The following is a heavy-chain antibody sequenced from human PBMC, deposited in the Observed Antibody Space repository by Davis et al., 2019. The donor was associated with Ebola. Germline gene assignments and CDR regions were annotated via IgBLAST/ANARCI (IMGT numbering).Heavy chain of an antibody. V-gene: IGHV3-30*02. CDR3: AKGGRVGDYYRGMDV. CDR2: MWSHGSSQ. J-gene: IGHJ6*04. D-gene: IGHD6-25*01. Sequence: GESLKISCAASGFIFSNYGMHWVRQAPGKGLEWVAVMWSHGSSQYYVDSVKGRFTISRDNSKNTLDLQMDSLRAEDTAVYYCAKGGRVGDYYRGMDVWGKGTTVTVSS. CDR1: GFIFSNYG.